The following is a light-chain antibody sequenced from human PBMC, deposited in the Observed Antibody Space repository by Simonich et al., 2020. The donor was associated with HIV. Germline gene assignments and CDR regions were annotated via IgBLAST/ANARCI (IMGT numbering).Light chain of an antibody. CDR3: QQYYSTPPT. V-gene: IGKV4-1*01. Sequence: DIVMTQSPDSLAVSLGERATINCKSSQSVLYSSNNKNYLAWSQQKPGQPPKLLFYWASTRESGVPDRFSGSGSGTDFTLTISILQAEDVAVYSCQQYYSTPPTFGQGTKVEIK. J-gene: IGKJ1*01. CDR1: QSVLYSSNNKNY. CDR2: WAS.